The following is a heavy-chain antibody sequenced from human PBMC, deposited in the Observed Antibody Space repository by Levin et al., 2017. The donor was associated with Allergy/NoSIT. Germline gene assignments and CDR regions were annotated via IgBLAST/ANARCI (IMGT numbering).Heavy chain of an antibody. CDR2: IYYSGST. V-gene: IGHV4-59*01. J-gene: IGHJ4*02. CDR1: GGSISSYY. Sequence: PGGSLRLSCTVSGGSISSYYWSWIRQPPGKGLEWIGYIYYSGSTNYNPSLKSRVTISVDTSKNQFSLKLSSVTAADTAVYYCARGDTAMVTDFDYWGQGTLVTVSS. CDR3: ARGDTAMVTDFDY. D-gene: IGHD5-18*01.